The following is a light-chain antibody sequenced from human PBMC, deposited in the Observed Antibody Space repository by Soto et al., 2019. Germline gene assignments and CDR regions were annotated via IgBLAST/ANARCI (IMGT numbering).Light chain of an antibody. Sequence: EIVLTQSPGTLSLSPGEGATLSCRASQSVSSNYLAWYQQKPGQAPRLLIYGASSRAAGIPGKFSGSGSGTDFTLTISRLKPEDFAVYFCQHYDSSPTFGLGTKLEIK. J-gene: IGKJ2*01. CDR1: QSVSSNY. CDR2: GAS. CDR3: QHYDSSPT. V-gene: IGKV3-20*01.